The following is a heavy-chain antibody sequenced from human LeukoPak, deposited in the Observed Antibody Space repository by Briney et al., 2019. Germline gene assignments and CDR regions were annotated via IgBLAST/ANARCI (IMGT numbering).Heavy chain of an antibody. J-gene: IGHJ4*02. CDR1: GGSISSSSYY. V-gene: IGHV4-39*07. D-gene: IGHD2-2*01. CDR2: IDHSGST. Sequence: PSETLSLTCTVSGGSISSSSYYWSWIRQPPGKGLEWIGEIDHSGSTNYNPSLKSRVTISVDTSKNQFSLKLGSVTAADTAVYYCARRRYHDYWGQGTLVTVSS. CDR3: ARRRYHDY.